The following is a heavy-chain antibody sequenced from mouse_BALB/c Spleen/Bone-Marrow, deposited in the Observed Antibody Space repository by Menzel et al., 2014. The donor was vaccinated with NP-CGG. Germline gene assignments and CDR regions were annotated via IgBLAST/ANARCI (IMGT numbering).Heavy chain of an antibody. CDR1: GYTFTEYI. CDR3: ARHEDLDIRRRLGAMDY. CDR2: FFPGSGSI. J-gene: IGHJ4*01. V-gene: IGHV1-62-2*01. Sequence: LVESGAELVKPGASVKLSCKASGYTFTEYIIHWIKRRSGQGLEWIGWFFPGSGSIKYNEKFKDKATLTADKSSSTVYMELSRLTSEDSAVYFCARHEDLDIRRRLGAMDYWGQGTSVTVSS. D-gene: IGHD2-12*01.